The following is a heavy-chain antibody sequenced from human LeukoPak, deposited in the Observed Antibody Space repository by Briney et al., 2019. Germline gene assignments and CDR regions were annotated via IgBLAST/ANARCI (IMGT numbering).Heavy chain of an antibody. V-gene: IGHV1-2*02. Sequence: ASVKVSCKASGYTFTGYYTHWVPQAPGQGLEWMGWINPNSGGTNYAQKFQGRVTMTRDTSISTAYMELSRLRSDDTAVYYCARDSKGDYDFWSGYPPATYYYYYGMDVWGQGTTVTVSS. CDR2: INPNSGGT. D-gene: IGHD3-3*01. CDR3: ARDSKGDYDFWSGYPPATYYYYYGMDV. CDR1: GYTFTGYY. J-gene: IGHJ6*02.